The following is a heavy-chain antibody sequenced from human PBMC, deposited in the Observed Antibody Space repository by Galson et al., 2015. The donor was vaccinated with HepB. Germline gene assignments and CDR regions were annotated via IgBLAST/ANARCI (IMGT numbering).Heavy chain of an antibody. V-gene: IGHV3-9*01. CDR3: AAGGSSSFRENDY. CDR2: ISWNSGSI. CDR1: GFTFSSYA. D-gene: IGHD6-13*01. J-gene: IGHJ4*02. Sequence: SLRLSCAASGFTFSSYAMHWVRQAPGKGLEWVSGISWNSGSIGYADSVKGRFTISRDNAKNSLYLQMNSLRAEDTALYYCAAGGSSSFRENDYWGQGTLVTVSS.